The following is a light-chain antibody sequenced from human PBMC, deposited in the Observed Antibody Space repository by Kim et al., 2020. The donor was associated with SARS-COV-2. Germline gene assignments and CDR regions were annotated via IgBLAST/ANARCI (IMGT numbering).Light chain of an antibody. CDR2: NNN. CDR1: SSNIGSNT. CDR3: AAWHDSLNGWV. V-gene: IGLV1-44*01. Sequence: QSVLTQPPSASGTPGQRVTISCSGSSSNIGSNTVNWYQQLPGTAPKLLIYNNNQRPSGVPDRFSGSKSGTPASLAISGLQSEDEADYYCAAWHDSLNGWVFGGGTQLTVL. J-gene: IGLJ3*02.